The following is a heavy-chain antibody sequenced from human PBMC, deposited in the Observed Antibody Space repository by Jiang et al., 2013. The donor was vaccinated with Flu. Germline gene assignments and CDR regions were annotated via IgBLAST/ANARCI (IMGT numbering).Heavy chain of an antibody. Sequence: KPTQTLTLTCTISGFSLTNSGLGVAWIRQPPGKASEWLAVIYWDDDKRYNPSLKNRITITKDTFENQVVLSLTDMDPVDAATYYCVRETYYYDNTDDYDSRVWYFDLWGRGTLVTVS. CDR1: GFSLTNSGLG. D-gene: IGHD3-22*01. CDR2: IYWDDDK. J-gene: IGHJ2*01. V-gene: IGHV2-5*02. CDR3: VRETYYYDNTDDYDSRVWYFDL.